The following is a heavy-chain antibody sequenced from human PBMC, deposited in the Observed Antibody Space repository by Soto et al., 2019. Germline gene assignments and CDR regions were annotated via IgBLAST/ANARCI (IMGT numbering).Heavy chain of an antibody. CDR1: GYSISRGGYS. V-gene: IGHV4-30-2*06. Sequence: QLQLRESGSGLVKPSQSLSLTCAVSGYSISRGGYSWNWIRQSPGKGLEWIGYIYHNGNTNYNSSITSCATKSLDRSQNSLSLKLTSVTAADTAVYFCARGRDYYESSGYYWGYGLDVWGQGTTVTVSS. CDR2: IYHNGNT. CDR3: ARGRDYYESSGYYWGYGLDV. J-gene: IGHJ6*02. D-gene: IGHD3-22*01.